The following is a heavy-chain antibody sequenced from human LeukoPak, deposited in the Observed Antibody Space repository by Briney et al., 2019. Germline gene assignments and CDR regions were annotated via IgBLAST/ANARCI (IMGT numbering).Heavy chain of an antibody. D-gene: IGHD3-10*01. CDR1: GFTFSSYW. CDR2: VKQDGSEK. J-gene: IGHJ4*02. V-gene: IGHV3-7*01. Sequence: PGGSLRLSCAASGFTFSSYWMSWVRQAPGKGREWVANVKQDGSEKNYVDSVKGRFTISRDNAKKSLNLQMNSLRAEDTAVYYCARWDKPSGMYFLDYWGQGTLVTVSS. CDR3: ARWDKPSGMYFLDY.